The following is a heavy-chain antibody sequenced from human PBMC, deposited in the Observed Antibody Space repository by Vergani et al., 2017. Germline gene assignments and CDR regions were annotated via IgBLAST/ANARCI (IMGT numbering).Heavy chain of an antibody. CDR3: AILSCDTCPYLQGGYDC. V-gene: IGHV3-23*01. CDR1: GFTFSACP. J-gene: IGHJ4*02. Sequence: EVQLLQSGGGVIQPGGSVRLSCAASGFTFSACPMTWVRQAPGKGLEWVSAISARYPSTYYADSVKGRFTISRDNSKNMLYLQMKSLRAEDTAVYYCAILSCDTCPYLQGGYDCWGQGTLVSVPS. D-gene: IGHD2/OR15-2a*01. CDR2: ISARYPST.